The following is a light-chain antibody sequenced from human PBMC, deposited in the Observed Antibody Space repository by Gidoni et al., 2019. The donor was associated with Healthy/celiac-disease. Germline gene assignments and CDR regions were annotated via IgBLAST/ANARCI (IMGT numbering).Light chain of an antibody. V-gene: IGLV3-21*03. CDR1: NIGSKS. CDR3: QVWDSSSDHPGV. J-gene: IGLJ2*01. Sequence: SYVLTQPPSVSVAPGKTARITWGGNNIGSKSVHWYQQKPGQAPVLVVYDDSDRRSGIPERFSGSNSGNTATLTISRVEAGDEADYYCQVWDSSSDHPGVFGGGTKLTVL. CDR2: DDS.